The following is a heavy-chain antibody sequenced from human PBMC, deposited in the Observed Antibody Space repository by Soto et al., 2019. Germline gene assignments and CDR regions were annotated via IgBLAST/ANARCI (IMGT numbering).Heavy chain of an antibody. Sequence: QITLKESGPTLVKPTQTLTLTCTFSGFSLSTTGVGVGWIRQPPGKALEWLALIYWDDDKRYSPSLKTRLTIPPATSTNPLVLTIPHMDPVDTVTYHCARTYYHFWTGYHGPMWFDPWGQGTLVTVSS. CDR2: IYWDDDK. CDR1: GFSLSTTGVG. D-gene: IGHD3-3*01. V-gene: IGHV2-5*02. CDR3: ARTYYHFWTGYHGPMWFDP. J-gene: IGHJ5*02.